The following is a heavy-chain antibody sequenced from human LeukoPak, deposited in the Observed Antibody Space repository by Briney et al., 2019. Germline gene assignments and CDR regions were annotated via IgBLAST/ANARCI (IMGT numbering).Heavy chain of an antibody. J-gene: IGHJ4*02. CDR1: GGSISSSSYY. D-gene: IGHD5-24*01. Sequence: SETLSLTCTVSGGSISSSSYYWGWIRQPPGKGLEWIGSIYYSGSTSYNPSLKSRVTISVDTSKNQFSLKLSSVTAADTAVYYCARARQGRGRDGYDYWGQGTLVTVSS. V-gene: IGHV4-39*01. CDR3: ARARQGRGRDGYDY. CDR2: IYYSGST.